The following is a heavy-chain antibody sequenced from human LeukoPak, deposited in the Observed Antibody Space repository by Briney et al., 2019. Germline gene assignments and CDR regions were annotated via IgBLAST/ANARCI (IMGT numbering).Heavy chain of an antibody. V-gene: IGHV3-21*01. CDR1: GFTFSSYS. D-gene: IGHD5-18*01. CDR3: ARGGWIQLWFAPLDY. Sequence: GGSLRLSCAASGFTFSSYSMNWVRQAPGKGLEWVSSISSSSSYIYYADSVKGRFTISRDNAKNSLYLQMNSLRAGDTAVYYCARGGWIQLWFAPLDYWGQGTLVTVSS. J-gene: IGHJ4*02. CDR2: ISSSSSYI.